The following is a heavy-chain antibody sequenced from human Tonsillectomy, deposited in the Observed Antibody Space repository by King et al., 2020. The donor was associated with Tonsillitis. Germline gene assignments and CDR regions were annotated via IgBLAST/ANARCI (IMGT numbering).Heavy chain of an antibody. CDR2: INPKSGGT. CDR1: GYILTGYY. Sequence: VQLVESGAEVKKPGASVKVSCKASGYILTGYYMHWVRQAPGQGLEWMGWINPKSGGTNYAQKFQGRVTMTRDTSISTAYMELSRLRSDDTAVYYCAANAEHSYSRGASDFDYWGQGPLVTVSS. CDR3: AANAEHSYSRGASDFDY. J-gene: IGHJ4*02. D-gene: IGHD6-19*01. V-gene: IGHV1-2*02.